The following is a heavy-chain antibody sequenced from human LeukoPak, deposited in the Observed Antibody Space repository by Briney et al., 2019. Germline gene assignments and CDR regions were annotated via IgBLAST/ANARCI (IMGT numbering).Heavy chain of an antibody. CDR1: GFTFSDYY. V-gene: IGHV3-11*01. Sequence: GGSLRLSCAASGFTFSDYYMSWIRQAPGKGLEWVSYISSSGSTIYYADSVKGRFTISRDNSKNTLYLQVNSLRAEDTAVYYCAKGGKWDVTPFDYWGQGTLVAVSS. CDR2: ISSSGSTI. J-gene: IGHJ4*02. CDR3: AKGGKWDVTPFDY. D-gene: IGHD1-26*01.